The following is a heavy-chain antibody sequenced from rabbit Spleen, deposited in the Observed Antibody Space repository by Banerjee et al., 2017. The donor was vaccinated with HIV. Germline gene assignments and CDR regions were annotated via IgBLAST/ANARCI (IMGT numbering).Heavy chain of an antibody. CDR3: ARRYIAIGTYYFNL. D-gene: IGHD3-1*01. Sequence: QEQLEESGGDLVKPEGSLTLTCTASGFDLSSYYYMCWVRQAPGKGLEWIACIYAGSSGSTYYAIWAKGRFTISKTSSTTVTLQMTSLTAADTATYFCARRYIAIGTYYFNLWGPGTLVTVS. CDR1: GFDLSSYYY. CDR2: IYAGSSGST. V-gene: IGHV1S45*01. J-gene: IGHJ4*01.